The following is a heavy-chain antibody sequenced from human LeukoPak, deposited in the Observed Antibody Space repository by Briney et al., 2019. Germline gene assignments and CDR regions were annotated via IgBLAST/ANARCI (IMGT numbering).Heavy chain of an antibody. V-gene: IGHV1-69*13. CDR1: GYTFTSYH. Sequence: SVKVSCKASGYTFTSYHINWVRQAPGQGLEWMGGIIPIFGTANYAQKFQGRVTITADESTSTAYMELSSLRSEDTAVYYCARREPYCSSTSCPLDYWGQGTLVTVSS. J-gene: IGHJ4*02. CDR3: ARREPYCSSTSCPLDY. CDR2: IIPIFGTA. D-gene: IGHD2-2*01.